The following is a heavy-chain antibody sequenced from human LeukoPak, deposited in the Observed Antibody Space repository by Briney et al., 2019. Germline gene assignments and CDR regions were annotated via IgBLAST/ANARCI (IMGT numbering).Heavy chain of an antibody. J-gene: IGHJ4*02. CDR1: GFTFSRYG. CDR3: TRGYGYSSGSFDY. V-gene: IGHV3-33*01. D-gene: IGHD6-19*01. Sequence: PGGPLRLSCAASGFTFSRYGMHWVRQAPGKGLEWVAVIWYDGSNKYYADSVKGRFTISRDNSKNTLYLQMNSLRAEDTAVYYCTRGYGYSSGSFDYWGQGTLVTVSS. CDR2: IWYDGSNK.